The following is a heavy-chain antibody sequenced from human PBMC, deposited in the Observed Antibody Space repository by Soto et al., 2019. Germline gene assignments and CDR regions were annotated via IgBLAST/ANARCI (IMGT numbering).Heavy chain of an antibody. CDR1: GYTFRSHG. D-gene: IGHD3-10*01. CDR3: ARMVRGSNIDYYHYMDV. J-gene: IGHJ6*03. Sequence: QVELVQSGAEVKKPGASVKVSCKASGYTFRSHGISWVRQAPGQGLEWMGWISVDNGDTNYAQKLQGRVTVTTDTSTSTAYMELRSLRSDDTAVYYCARMVRGSNIDYYHYMDVWGKGTPVTVSS. CDR2: ISVDNGDT. V-gene: IGHV1-18*01.